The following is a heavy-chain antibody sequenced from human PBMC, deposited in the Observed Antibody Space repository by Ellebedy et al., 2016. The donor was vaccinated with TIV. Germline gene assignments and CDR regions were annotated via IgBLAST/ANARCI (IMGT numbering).Heavy chain of an antibody. CDR2: INHSGST. J-gene: IGHJ6*02. CDR3: ASIGDRSYYYGMDV. CDR1: GGSFSGYY. D-gene: IGHD4-17*01. Sequence: SETLSLTXAVYGGSFSGYYWSWIRQPPGKGLEWIGEINHSGSTNYNPSLTSRVTISVDTSKNQFSLKLSSVTAADTAVYYCASIGDRSYYYGMDVWGQGTTVTVSS. V-gene: IGHV4-34*01.